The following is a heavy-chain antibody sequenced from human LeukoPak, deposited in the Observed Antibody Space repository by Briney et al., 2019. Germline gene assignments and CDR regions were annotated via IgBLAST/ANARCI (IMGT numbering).Heavy chain of an antibody. CDR1: GGSISSYY. CDR2: IYYSGTT. Sequence: SETLSLTCTVSGGSISSYYWNWIRQPPGKGLEWIGSIYYSGTTNYNPSLKSRVTISVDTSKNQFSLKLSSVTAADTAVYYCARVPQGGYNYFDYWGQGTLVTVSS. V-gene: IGHV4-59*01. J-gene: IGHJ4*02. D-gene: IGHD5-24*01. CDR3: ARVPQGGYNYFDY.